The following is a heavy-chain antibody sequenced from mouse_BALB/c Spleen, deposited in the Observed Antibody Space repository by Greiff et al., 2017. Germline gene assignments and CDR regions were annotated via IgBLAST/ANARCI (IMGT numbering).Heavy chain of an antibody. D-gene: IGHD2-4*01. J-gene: IGHJ4*01. CDR2: ISSGSSTI. V-gene: IGHV5-17*02. CDR1: GFTFSSFG. CDR3: ARYDYGDYYAMDY. Sequence: EVHLVESGGGLVQPGGSRKLSCAASGFTFSSFGMHWVRQAPEKGLEWVAYISSGSSTIYYADTVKGRFTISRDNPKNTLFLQMTSLRSEDTAMYYCARYDYGDYYAMDYWGQGTSVTVSS.